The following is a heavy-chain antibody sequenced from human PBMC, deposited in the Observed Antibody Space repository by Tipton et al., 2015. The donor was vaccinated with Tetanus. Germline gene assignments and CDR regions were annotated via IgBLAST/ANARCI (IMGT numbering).Heavy chain of an antibody. J-gene: IGHJ4*02. D-gene: IGHD3-22*01. CDR3: ARDRGVTMIVVGDGSDY. V-gene: IGHV1-18*01. Sequence: QLVQSGAEVKKPGASVKVSCKASGYTFTSYGISWVRQASGQGLEWMGWISAYNGNTNYAQKLQGRVTMTTDTSTSTAYMELRSLRSDDTAVYYCARDRGVTMIVVGDGSDYWGQGTLVTVSS. CDR1: GYTFTSYG. CDR2: ISAYNGNT.